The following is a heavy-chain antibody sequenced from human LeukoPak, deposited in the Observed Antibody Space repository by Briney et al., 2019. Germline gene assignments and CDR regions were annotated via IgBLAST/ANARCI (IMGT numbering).Heavy chain of an antibody. J-gene: IGHJ5*02. CDR1: GYTFTSYG. Sequence: GASVKVSCKASGYTFTSYGISWVRQAPGQGLEWLGRINPNSGSTDYAHKFQGRVTMTRDTSISIAYMELTSLMSDDTAVYYCAKHAQNRYWFDPWGQGTLVIVSS. V-gene: IGHV1-2*06. CDR3: AKHAQNRYWFDP. CDR2: INPNSGST.